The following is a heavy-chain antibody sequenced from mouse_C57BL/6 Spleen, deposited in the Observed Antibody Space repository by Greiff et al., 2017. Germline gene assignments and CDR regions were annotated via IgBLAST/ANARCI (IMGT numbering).Heavy chain of an antibody. Sequence: EVQLQQSGPELVKPGASVKISCKASGYTFTDYYMNWVKQSHGKSLEWIGDINPNNGGTSYNQKFKGKATLTVDKSSSTAYMELRSLTSEDSAVYYCAVVAPYYAMDYWGQGTSVTVSS. CDR3: AVVAPYYAMDY. J-gene: IGHJ4*01. CDR1: GYTFTDYY. D-gene: IGHD1-1*01. V-gene: IGHV1-26*01. CDR2: INPNNGGT.